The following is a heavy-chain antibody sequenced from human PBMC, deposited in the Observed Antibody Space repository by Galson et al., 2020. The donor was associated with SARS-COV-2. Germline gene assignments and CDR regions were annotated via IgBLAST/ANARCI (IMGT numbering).Heavy chain of an antibody. J-gene: IGHJ6*02. CDR3: ARDRAAAAAPGIYYYYGMDV. Sequence: SETLSLTCTVSGGSISSSSYYWGLIRQPPGKGLEWIGSIYYSGSTYYNPSLKSRVTISVDTSKNQFSLKLSSVTAADTAVYYCARDRAAAAAPGIYYYYGMDVWGQGTTVTVSS. V-gene: IGHV4-39*07. CDR1: GGSISSSSYY. D-gene: IGHD6-13*01. CDR2: IYYSGST.